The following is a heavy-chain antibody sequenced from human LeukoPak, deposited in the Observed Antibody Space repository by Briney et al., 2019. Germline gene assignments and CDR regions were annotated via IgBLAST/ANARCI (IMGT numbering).Heavy chain of an antibody. CDR3: ARGSYSSGWCADY. J-gene: IGHJ4*02. CDR2: IIPILGIA. D-gene: IGHD6-19*01. CDR1: GCTFSSYT. V-gene: IGHV1-69*02. Sequence: SVKVSCKASGCTFSSYTISWVRQAPGQGLEWMGRIIPILGIANYAQKFQGRVTITADKSTSTAYMELSSLRSEDTAVYYCARGSYSSGWCADYWGQGTLVTVSS.